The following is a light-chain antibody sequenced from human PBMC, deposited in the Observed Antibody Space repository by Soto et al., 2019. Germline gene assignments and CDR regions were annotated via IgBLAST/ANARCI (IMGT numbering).Light chain of an antibody. CDR1: ESLLHSNGNTY. CDR3: MQGLQTHRT. J-gene: IGKJ1*01. Sequence: DIVMTQSPLSLPVTPGEPASISCTSSESLLHSNGNTYLDWYLQKPGQSPQLVIYLGSNRASGVPDRFSGGGSGTDFTLKISRVEAEDVGVYYCMQGLQTHRTFGQGTKVEIK. V-gene: IGKV2-28*01. CDR2: LGS.